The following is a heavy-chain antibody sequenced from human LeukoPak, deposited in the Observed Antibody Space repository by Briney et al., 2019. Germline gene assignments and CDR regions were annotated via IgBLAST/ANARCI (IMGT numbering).Heavy chain of an antibody. V-gene: IGHV3-30-3*01. CDR1: GFTFSSNA. CDR2: ISNDGSNK. Sequence: WGSLSLSCAASGFTFSSNAMHWVRQAPGQGLEWVAIISNDGSNKYYAYSVNDRFPIARDNSKNTLYLQMNSLRAEDTAVYYCARDIPVSSIAAAGHGGDYWGEGTLVTVSS. CDR3: ARDIPVSSIAAAGHGGDY. J-gene: IGHJ4*02. D-gene: IGHD6-13*01.